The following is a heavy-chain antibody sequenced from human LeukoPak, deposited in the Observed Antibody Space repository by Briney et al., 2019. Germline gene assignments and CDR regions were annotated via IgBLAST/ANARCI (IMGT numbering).Heavy chain of an antibody. J-gene: IGHJ4*02. D-gene: IGHD2-2*01. CDR2: ISWDGGST. Sequence: GGSLRLSCAASGFTFDDYAMHWVRQAPGKGLEWVSLISWDGGSTYYADSVKGRFTISRDNSKNSLYLQMNSLRAEDTALYYCAKARSLSWYQLLDYWGQGTLVTVSS. CDR1: GFTFDDYA. CDR3: AKARSLSWYQLLDY. V-gene: IGHV3-43D*04.